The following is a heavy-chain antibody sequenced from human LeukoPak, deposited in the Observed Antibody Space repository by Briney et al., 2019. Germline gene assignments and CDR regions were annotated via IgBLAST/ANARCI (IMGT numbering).Heavy chain of an antibody. D-gene: IGHD1-7*01. J-gene: IGHJ5*02. CDR2: ISSSSSYI. CDR1: GFTFSSYS. V-gene: IGHV3-21*01. CDR3: ARDKERDNWNYWFDP. Sequence: GGSLRLSCAASGFTFSSYSMNWVRQAPGKGLEWVSSISSSSSYIYYADSVKGRFTISRDNAKNSLYLQMNSLRAEDTAVYYCARDKERDNWNYWFDPWGQGTLVTVSS.